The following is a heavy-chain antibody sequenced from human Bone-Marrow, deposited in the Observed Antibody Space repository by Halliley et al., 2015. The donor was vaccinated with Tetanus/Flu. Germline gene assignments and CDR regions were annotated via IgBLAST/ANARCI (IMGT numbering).Heavy chain of an antibody. Sequence: LRLSCGVSGGSMRSGSQFWSWIRQHPGKGLEWIGYIYYTGSTYYNPSLKSRVTISVDTSKNQFSLKLSSVAAADTAVYYCARVFYYDGTSPRLYYFDYWGQGTLVTVSS. V-gene: IGHV4-31*02. CDR2: IYYTGST. CDR1: GGSMRSGSQF. D-gene: IGHD3-16*01. J-gene: IGHJ4*02. CDR3: ARVFYYDGTSPRLYYFDY.